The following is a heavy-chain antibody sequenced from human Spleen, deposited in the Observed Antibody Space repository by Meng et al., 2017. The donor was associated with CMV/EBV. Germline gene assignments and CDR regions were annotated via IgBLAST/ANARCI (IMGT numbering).Heavy chain of an antibody. D-gene: IGHD2-21*01. Sequence: TVSGGTISSGDYYWSWIRQPPGKGLEWIGYIYYSGNTHYNPSLKSRITISEDTSKNQFSLKLSSVTAADTAVYYCARDGGGAGNWFDPWGQGTLVTVSS. CDR2: IYYSGNT. V-gene: IGHV4-30-4*08. J-gene: IGHJ5*02. CDR1: GGTISSGDYY. CDR3: ARDGGGAGNWFDP.